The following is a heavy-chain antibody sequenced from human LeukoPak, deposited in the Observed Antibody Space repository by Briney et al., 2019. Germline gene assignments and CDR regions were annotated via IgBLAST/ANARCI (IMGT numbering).Heavy chain of an antibody. Sequence: SETLSLTCTVSGGSISSYYWSWIRQPPGKGLEWIGYIYYSGSTNYNPSLMSRVTISVDTSKNQFSLKLSSVTAADTAVYYCARLRITMVRGVISGSSSWFDPWGQGTLVTVSS. CDR3: ARLRITMVRGVISGSSSWFDP. D-gene: IGHD3-10*01. CDR2: IYYSGST. J-gene: IGHJ5*02. CDR1: GGSISSYY. V-gene: IGHV4-59*08.